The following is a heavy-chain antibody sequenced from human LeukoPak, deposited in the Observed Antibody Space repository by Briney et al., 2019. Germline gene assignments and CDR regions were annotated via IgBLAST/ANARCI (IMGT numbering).Heavy chain of an antibody. D-gene: IGHD6-19*01. V-gene: IGHV4-34*01. CDR3: ARGRGQWLESGPDY. CDR1: GGSFSGYY. CDR2: INHSGST. Sequence: SETLSLTCAVYGGSFSGYYWSWIRQPPGKGLERIGEINHSGSTNYNPSLKSRVTISVDTSKNQFSLKLSSVTAADTAVYYCARGRGQWLESGPDYWGQGTLVTVSS. J-gene: IGHJ4*02.